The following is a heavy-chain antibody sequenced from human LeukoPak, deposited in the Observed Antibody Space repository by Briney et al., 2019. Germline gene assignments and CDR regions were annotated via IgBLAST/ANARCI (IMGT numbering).Heavy chain of an antibody. CDR2: ISGSGGST. CDR3: AKEAVGSRTNYNWFDP. J-gene: IGHJ5*02. V-gene: IGHV3-23*01. Sequence: QAGGSLRLSCAASGFTFSSYAMSWVRQAPGKGLEWVSSISGSGGSTYYADSVKGRFTISRDNSKNTLYLQMNSLRAEDTAVYYCAKEAVGSRTNYNWFDPWGQGTLVTVSS. D-gene: IGHD6-13*01. CDR1: GFTFSSYA.